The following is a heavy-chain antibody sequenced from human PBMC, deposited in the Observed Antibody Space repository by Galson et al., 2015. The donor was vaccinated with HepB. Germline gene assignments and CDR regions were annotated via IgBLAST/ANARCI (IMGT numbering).Heavy chain of an antibody. D-gene: IGHD2-21*01. Sequence: PALVQPPQTLTLPCPFAGFSLETRSGAVAWFRQPPGKALEWRAPRSWDDGKRYSSSVQIHINIPQGTAKNEVVLTITNMDTVDTATYFCTYRRDSSSGFAYWAQGTLVIVSS. CDR1: GFSLETRSGA. V-gene: IGHV2-5*02. CDR3: TYRRDSSSGFAY. CDR2: RSWDDGK. J-gene: IGHJ4*02.